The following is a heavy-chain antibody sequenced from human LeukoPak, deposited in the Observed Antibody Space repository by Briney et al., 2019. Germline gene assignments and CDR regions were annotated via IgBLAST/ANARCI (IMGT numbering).Heavy chain of an antibody. Sequence: ASVKVSCKASEYIFTGYYIHWVRQAPGQGLEWMGWINPNSGDTKYAQKFQGRVTMTRDTSISTAYMELSSLKSDDTAVYYCATGYTYGLDAFDIWGQGAMVIVSS. CDR3: ATGYTYGLDAFDI. D-gene: IGHD5-18*01. CDR2: INPNSGDT. CDR1: EYIFTGYY. V-gene: IGHV1-2*02. J-gene: IGHJ3*02.